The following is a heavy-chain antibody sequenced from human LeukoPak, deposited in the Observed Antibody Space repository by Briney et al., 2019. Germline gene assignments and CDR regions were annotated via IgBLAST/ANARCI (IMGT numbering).Heavy chain of an antibody. D-gene: IGHD2-8*01. V-gene: IGHV1-24*01. CDR2: FDPEDGET. CDR3: ATGATYCTNGVCYTYNWFDP. J-gene: IGHJ5*02. CDR1: GYTLTELS. Sequence: GASVKVSCKVSGYTLTELSMHWVRQAPGKGLEWMGGFDPEDGETIYAQKFQGRVTMTEDTSTDTAYMELSSLRSEDTAVYYCATGATYCTNGVCYTYNWFDPWGQGTLVTVSS.